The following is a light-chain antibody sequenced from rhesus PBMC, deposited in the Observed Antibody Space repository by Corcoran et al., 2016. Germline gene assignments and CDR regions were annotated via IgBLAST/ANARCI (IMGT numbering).Light chain of an antibody. Sequence: DIVMTQTPLSLPGTPGEPASISCRPSQSLLHSGGKTYLYWYLQKPGQSQQLLIHEVSNRASGGPDRFRGRGSGTDFTLKNSRVEAEDFGVYYFMQGIQIPCSFGQGPKVDIK. CDR2: EVS. J-gene: IGKJ2*01. CDR3: MQGIQIPCS. CDR1: QSLLHSGGKTY. V-gene: IGKV2-104*02.